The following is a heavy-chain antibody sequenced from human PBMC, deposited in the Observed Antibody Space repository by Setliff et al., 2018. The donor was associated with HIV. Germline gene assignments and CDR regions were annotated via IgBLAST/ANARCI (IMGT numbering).Heavy chain of an antibody. J-gene: IGHJ5*02. CDR2: IHTTGSA. CDR3: AKRTFGSGRFDP. V-gene: IGHV4-61*09. CDR1: GDSISSGSYY. Sequence: SETLSLTCSVSGDSISSGSYYWSWIRLPAGKGLEWIGQIHTTGSADYNPSLKSRVTISIDTSKNQFSLKLNSVTATDTAVYYCAKRTFGSGRFDPWGQGTLVTVSS. D-gene: IGHD3-16*01.